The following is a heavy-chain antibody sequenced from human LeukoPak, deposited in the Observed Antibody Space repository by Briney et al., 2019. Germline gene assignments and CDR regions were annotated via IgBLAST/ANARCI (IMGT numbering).Heavy chain of an antibody. CDR1: GYTLTKLS. D-gene: IGHD2-2*01. J-gene: IGHJ4*02. CDR2: FDPEDGET. Sequence: ASVKVSCKVSGYTLTKLSMHWVRQAPGKGLEWMGGFDPEDGETIYAQKFQGRVTMTEDTSTDTAYMELSSLRSEDTAVYYCATVSPRGGYCSSTSCYPFDYWGQGTLVTVSS. CDR3: ATVSPRGGYCSSTSCYPFDY. V-gene: IGHV1-24*01.